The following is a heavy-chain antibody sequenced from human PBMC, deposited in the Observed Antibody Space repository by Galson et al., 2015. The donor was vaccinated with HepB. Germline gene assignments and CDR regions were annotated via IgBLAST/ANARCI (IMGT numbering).Heavy chain of an antibody. D-gene: IGHD5-18*01. CDR2: ISYDGSNK. J-gene: IGHJ6*02. CDR1: GFTFSSYA. CDR3: ARDGKGGTAMVGMDV. Sequence: SLRLSCAASGFTFSSYAMHWVRQAPGKGLEWVAVISYDGSNKYYADSVKGRFTISRDNSKNTLYLQMNSLRAEDTAVYYCARDGKGGTAMVGMDVWGQGTTVTVSS. V-gene: IGHV3-30-3*01.